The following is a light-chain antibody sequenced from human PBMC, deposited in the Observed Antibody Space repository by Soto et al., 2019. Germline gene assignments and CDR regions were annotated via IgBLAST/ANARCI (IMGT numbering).Light chain of an antibody. Sequence: EIVMTQSPATLSVSPGERATLSCRASQSVSSNLAWYKQKPGQAPRLLIYGASTRATGIPARFSGSGSGTEFTPTISSLQSEEFAVYYCQQYNRWPLAFGQGTRVEIK. J-gene: IGKJ5*01. V-gene: IGKV3-15*01. CDR3: QQYNRWPLA. CDR2: GAS. CDR1: QSVSSN.